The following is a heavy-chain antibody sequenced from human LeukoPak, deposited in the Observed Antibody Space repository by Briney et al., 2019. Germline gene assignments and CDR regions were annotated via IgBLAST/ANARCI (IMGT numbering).Heavy chain of an antibody. D-gene: IGHD6-6*01. CDR2: ISGGAGNT. CDR3: ARGTEVYSSSPIPDY. CDR1: GFTFNSYA. J-gene: IGHJ4*02. V-gene: IGHV3-23*01. Sequence: GGSLRLSCAASGFTFNSYAMSWVRQAPGKGLEWVSDISGGAGNTHHADSVKGRFTISRDNSKNTLYLQTNSLRAEDTAIYYCARGTEVYSSSPIPDYWGQGTLVTVSS.